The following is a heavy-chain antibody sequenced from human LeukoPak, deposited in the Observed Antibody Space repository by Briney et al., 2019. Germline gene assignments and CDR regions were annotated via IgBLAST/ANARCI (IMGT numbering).Heavy chain of an antibody. J-gene: IGHJ4*02. CDR2: ISSSGSTI. CDR3: ARDSGGYCTNGVCSTFDY. Sequence: GGSLRLSCAASGFTFSNAWMSWVRQAPGKGLEWVSYISSSGSTIYYADSVKGRFTISRDNAKNSLYLQMNSLRAEDTAVYYCARDSGGYCTNGVCSTFDYWGQGTLVTVSS. CDR1: GFTFSNAW. D-gene: IGHD2-8*01. V-gene: IGHV3-11*04.